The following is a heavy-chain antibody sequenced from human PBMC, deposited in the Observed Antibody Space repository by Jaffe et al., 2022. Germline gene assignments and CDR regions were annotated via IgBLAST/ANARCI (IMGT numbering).Heavy chain of an antibody. V-gene: IGHV4-61*02. D-gene: IGHD6-19*01. J-gene: IGHJ4*02. CDR1: GGSISSGSYY. CDR2: IYTSGST. Sequence: QVQLQESGPGLVKPSQTLSLTCTVSGGSISSGSYYWSWIRQPAGKGLEWIGRIYTSGSTNYNPSLKSRVTISVDTSKNQFSLKLSSVTAADTAVYYCARFSVAVLNDYWGQGTLVTVSS. CDR3: ARFSVAVLNDY.